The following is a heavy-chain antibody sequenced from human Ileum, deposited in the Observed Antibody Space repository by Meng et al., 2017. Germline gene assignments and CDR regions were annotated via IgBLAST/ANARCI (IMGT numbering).Heavy chain of an antibody. D-gene: IGHD2-8*01. Sequence: QVQLVQSGAELKKPGSSGKVSCKASEGTFSNYPLSWVRQGPGQGLEWMGGIIPIVGQTNYAQRFQGRVTITADDSTNTAYMELNSLTSADTAVYYCGRPHAPGNGHYAMDVWGQGTAVTVSS. CDR3: GRPHAPGNGHYAMDV. CDR1: EGTFSNYP. V-gene: IGHV1-69*01. J-gene: IGHJ6*02. CDR2: IIPIVGQT.